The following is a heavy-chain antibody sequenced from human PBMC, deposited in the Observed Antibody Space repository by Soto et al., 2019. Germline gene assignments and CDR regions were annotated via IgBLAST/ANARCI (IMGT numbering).Heavy chain of an antibody. CDR3: ARGTVHFDY. CDR1: GFTFNTYG. Sequence: QVQLMESGGGVVQPGRSLRLSCAASGFTFNTYGIHWVRQAPGKGLEWVAVIWYAGSNKYYADSVKGRFTISRDNSKNTLYLQMNSLRAEDTPVYYCARGTVHFDYWGQGTLVTVSS. CDR2: IWYAGSNK. J-gene: IGHJ4*02. V-gene: IGHV3-33*01. D-gene: IGHD4-17*01.